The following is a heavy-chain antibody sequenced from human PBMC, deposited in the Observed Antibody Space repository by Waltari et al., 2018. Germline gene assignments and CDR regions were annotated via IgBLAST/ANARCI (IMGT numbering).Heavy chain of an antibody. V-gene: IGHV3-49*04. J-gene: IGHJ4*02. CDR3: TSGRWLANFDD. D-gene: IGHD6-19*01. CDR2: IRSKPYGETT. Sequence: EGQLVESGGGLVQPGRSLRLACNGSGFTFSDYVLSWVRQAPGKGLEWVAFIRSKPYGETTEYAASVRGRFTISRDDSENFAYLEMNSLKSEDTALYYCTSGRWLANFDDWGQGALVTVSS. CDR1: GFTFSDYV.